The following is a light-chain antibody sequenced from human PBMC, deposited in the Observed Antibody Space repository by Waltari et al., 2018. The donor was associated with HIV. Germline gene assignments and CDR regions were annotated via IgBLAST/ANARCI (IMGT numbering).Light chain of an antibody. CDR3: VLYMGSGIWV. Sequence: QTVVTQEPSFSVSPGGTVTLTCGLSSGSVSTNYYPSWYQQTPGQEPRTLIYTTNTRSSGVPDRFSGSILGNKAALTITGAQADDESDYYCVLYMGSGIWVFGGGTKLTVL. CDR1: SGSVSTNYY. CDR2: TTN. J-gene: IGLJ3*02. V-gene: IGLV8-61*01.